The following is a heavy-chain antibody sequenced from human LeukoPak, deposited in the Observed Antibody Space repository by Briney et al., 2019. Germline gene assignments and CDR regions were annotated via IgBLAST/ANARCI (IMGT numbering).Heavy chain of an antibody. CDR1: GGPISGYY. Sequence: SETLSLTCTVSGGPISGYYWSWIRQPAGKGLEWIGRIYTSGSTNYNPSLKSRVTMSVDTSKNQFSLKLSSVTAADTAVYYCARDRYFNLRYYYYYYMDVWGKGTTVTVSS. J-gene: IGHJ6*03. V-gene: IGHV4-4*07. D-gene: IGHD2/OR15-2a*01. CDR3: ARDRYFNLRYYYYYYMDV. CDR2: IYTSGST.